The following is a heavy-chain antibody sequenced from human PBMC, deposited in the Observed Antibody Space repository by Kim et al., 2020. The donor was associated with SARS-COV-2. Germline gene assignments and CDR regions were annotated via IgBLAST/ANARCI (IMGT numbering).Heavy chain of an antibody. D-gene: IGHD3-10*01. J-gene: IGHJ6*02. CDR1: GYTLTELS. Sequence: ASVKVSCKVSGYTLTELSMHWVRQAPGKGLEWMGGFDPEDGETIYAQKFQGRVTMTEDTSTDTAYMELSSLRSEDTAVYYCATDPITMVRGVRDLTGMDVWGQGTTVTVSS. V-gene: IGHV1-24*01. CDR3: ATDPITMVRGVRDLTGMDV. CDR2: FDPEDGET.